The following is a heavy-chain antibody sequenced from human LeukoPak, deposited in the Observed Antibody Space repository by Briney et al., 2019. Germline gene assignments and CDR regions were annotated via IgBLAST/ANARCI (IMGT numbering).Heavy chain of an antibody. CDR2: INHSRGT. Sequence: SETLSLTCSVYGGSITAYYWSWIRQPPGKGLEWIGEINHSRGTKYNPSLESRVTILLDASKNEFSLNLSSVTAADTAVYYCAREDYYFDSWGQGTLVTVSS. CDR1: GGSITAYY. V-gene: IGHV4-34*01. J-gene: IGHJ4*02. CDR3: AREDYYFDS.